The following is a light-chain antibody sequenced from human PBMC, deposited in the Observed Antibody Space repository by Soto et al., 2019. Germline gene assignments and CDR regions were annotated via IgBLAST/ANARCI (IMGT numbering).Light chain of an antibody. CDR3: QQYYSAPPT. CDR2: WAS. Sequence: DIVMTQSPDSLIVSLGERATINCESSQSVLYSSNNKNYLVWYQQKPGQPPKLLIYWASTRESGVPDRFSGSGSGTDFTLTISSLQAEDVAVYYCQQYYSAPPTFGQGTKVEIK. CDR1: QSVLYSSNNKNY. J-gene: IGKJ1*01. V-gene: IGKV4-1*01.